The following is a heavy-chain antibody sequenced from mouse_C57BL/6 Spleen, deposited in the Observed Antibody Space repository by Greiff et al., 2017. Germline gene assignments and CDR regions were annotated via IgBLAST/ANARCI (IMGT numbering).Heavy chain of an antibody. CDR3: ARFHGSSLYYYAMDY. CDR1: GYAFSSSW. V-gene: IGHV1-82*01. CDR2: IYPGDGDT. Sequence: QVQLQQSGPELVKPGASVKISCKASGYAFSSSWMNWVKQRPGKGLEWIGRIYPGDGDTNYNGKFKGKATLTADKSSSPAYMQLSSLTSEDSAVYFCARFHGSSLYYYAMDYWGQGTSVTVSS. D-gene: IGHD1-1*01. J-gene: IGHJ4*01.